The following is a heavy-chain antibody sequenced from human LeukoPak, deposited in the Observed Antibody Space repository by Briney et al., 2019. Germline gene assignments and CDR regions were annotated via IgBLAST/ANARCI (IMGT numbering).Heavy chain of an antibody. V-gene: IGHV1-46*01. D-gene: IGHD3-22*01. J-gene: IGHJ4*02. CDR2: INPSGGST. CDR1: GYTFTSYY. CDR3: ARVYYDSSGYYPFDY. Sequence: GASVKVSCKASGYTFTSYYMHWVRQAPGQGLEWMGIINPSGGSTSYAQKSQGRVTMTRDTSTSTVYMELSSLRSEDTAVYYCARVYYDSSGYYPFDYWGQGTLVTVSS.